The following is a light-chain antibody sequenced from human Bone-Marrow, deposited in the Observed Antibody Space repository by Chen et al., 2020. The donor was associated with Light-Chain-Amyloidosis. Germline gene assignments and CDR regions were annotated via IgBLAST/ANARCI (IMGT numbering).Light chain of an antibody. V-gene: IGLV3-21*02. CDR2: DDS. CDR1: NIGSTR. Sequence: SYVLTQPSSVSVAQGQTAPIAGGGNNIGSTRVNWYQQTPGQAPLLDVYDDSDRPSGIPERLSGSNSGNTATLTISRVEAGDEADYYCQVWDRSSDRPVFGGGTKLTVL. CDR3: QVWDRSSDRPV. J-gene: IGLJ3*02.